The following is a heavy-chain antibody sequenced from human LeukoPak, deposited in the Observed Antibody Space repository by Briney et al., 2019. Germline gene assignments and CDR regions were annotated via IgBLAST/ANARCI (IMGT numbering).Heavy chain of an antibody. V-gene: IGHV1-69*13. CDR1: GGTFSSYA. Sequence: SVKVSCKASGGTFSSYAISWVRQAPGQGLEWMGGIIPIFGTANYAQKFQGRVTITADESTSTAYMELSSLRSEDTAVYYCAREGVDCSSTSCQPGDWFDPWGQGILVTVSS. J-gene: IGHJ5*02. CDR2: IIPIFGTA. CDR3: AREGVDCSSTSCQPGDWFDP. D-gene: IGHD2-2*01.